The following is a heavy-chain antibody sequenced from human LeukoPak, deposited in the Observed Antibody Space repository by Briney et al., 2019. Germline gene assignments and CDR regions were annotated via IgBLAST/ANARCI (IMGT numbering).Heavy chain of an antibody. CDR2: IYYSGST. D-gene: IGHD3-9*01. CDR1: GGSISSSSYY. V-gene: IGHV4-39*07. CDR3: ASRGYFDWLLFQTWFDP. Sequence: SETLSLTCTVSGGSISSSSYYWGWIRQPPGKGLEWIGSIYYSGSTYYNPSLKSRVTISVDTSKNQFSLKLSSVTAADTAVYYCASRGYFDWLLFQTWFDPWGQGTLVTVSS. J-gene: IGHJ5*02.